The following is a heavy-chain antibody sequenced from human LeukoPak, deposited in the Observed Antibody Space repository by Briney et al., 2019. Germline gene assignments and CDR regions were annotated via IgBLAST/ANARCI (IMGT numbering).Heavy chain of an antibody. CDR2: INPSGGST. J-gene: IGHJ4*02. CDR1: GYTFTNYD. V-gene: IGHV1-46*01. Sequence: GASVKVSCEASGYTFTNYDMHWMRQAPGQGLEWMGKINPSGGSTSYVQKFQGRVTMTRDTSTSTVYMELSSLRSEDTAVYYCARDTSSLYYDSSGYSVDYWGQGTLVTVSS. D-gene: IGHD3-22*01. CDR3: ARDTSSLYYDSSGYSVDY.